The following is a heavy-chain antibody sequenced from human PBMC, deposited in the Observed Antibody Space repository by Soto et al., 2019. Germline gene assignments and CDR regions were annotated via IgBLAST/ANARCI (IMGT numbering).Heavy chain of an antibody. D-gene: IGHD2-21*01. CDR2: FYHYGGA. CDR1: GVSIHNSHSF. Sequence: QVHLQESGPGLVKPSETLSLTCTVSGVSIHNSHSFWAWIRQPPGKGLQFIAGFYHYGGAHYNSSLKSRVTISVDTANNQVSLRMRSLTAADTAFYYCGRVVEGATRHTDPDSWGQGILVTVSS. J-gene: IGHJ5*01. CDR3: GRVVEGATRHTDPDS. V-gene: IGHV4-39*01.